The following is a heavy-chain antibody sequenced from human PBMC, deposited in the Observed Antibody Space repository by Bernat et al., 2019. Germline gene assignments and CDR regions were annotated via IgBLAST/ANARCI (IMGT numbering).Heavy chain of an antibody. CDR1: GFTFSSYW. Sequence: EVQLVDSGEGLFQPGGSLKLSCAASGFTFSSYWMHWVPKAPGKGLAWFSRVNSDGSSTSHADSVKGRFTISRDNAKNTLYLQMNSLRAEDTAVYYCARGVYCSGGSCYSPGFDYWGQGTLVTVSS. CDR3: ARGVYCSGGSCYSPGFDY. CDR2: VNSDGSST. V-gene: IGHV3-74*01. J-gene: IGHJ4*02. D-gene: IGHD2-15*01.